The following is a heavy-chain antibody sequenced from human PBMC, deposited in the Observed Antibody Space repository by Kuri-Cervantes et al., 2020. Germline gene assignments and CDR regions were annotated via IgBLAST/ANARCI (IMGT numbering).Heavy chain of an antibody. V-gene: IGHV3-73*01. CDR1: GFTFSGSA. D-gene: IGHD6-19*01. CDR2: IRSKANSYAT. Sequence: GESLKISCAASGFTFSGSAMHWVRQASGKGLEWVGRIRSKANSYATAYAASVKGRFTISRDDSKNTAYPQMNSLKTEDTAVYYCARSGYDSGWCPLDYWGQGTLVTVSS. CDR3: ARSGYDSGWCPLDY. J-gene: IGHJ4*02.